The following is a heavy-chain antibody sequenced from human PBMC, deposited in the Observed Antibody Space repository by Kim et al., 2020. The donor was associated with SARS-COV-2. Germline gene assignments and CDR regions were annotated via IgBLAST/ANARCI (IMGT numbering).Heavy chain of an antibody. CDR1: GFTFGDYV. V-gene: IGHV3-49*04. CDR3: TSLTVPYGDYGHDYGMDV. CDR2: IRSKSNGGTI. J-gene: IGHJ6*02. D-gene: IGHD4-17*01. Sequence: GGSLRLSCAAFGFTFGDYVMSWVRQAPGKGLEWVGFIRSKSNGGTIEYAASGKGRFTISRDDSKSIAYLQMNSRKTEDTGVYYCTSLTVPYGDYGHDYGMDVGGQGPSVTVSS.